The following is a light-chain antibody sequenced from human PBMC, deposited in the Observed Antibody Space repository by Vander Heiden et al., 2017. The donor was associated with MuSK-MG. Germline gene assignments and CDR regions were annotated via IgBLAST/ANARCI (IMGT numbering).Light chain of an antibody. J-gene: IGLJ3*02. V-gene: IGLV2-23*01. CDR2: EGS. Sequence: QSALPQPASVSGSPGQSITISCTGTSSDVGSYNLVSWYQQHPGKAPKLMIYEGSKRPAGVSNRFSGSKSGNTASLTISGLQAEDEADYYCCSYAGSSTLEVFGGGTKLTVL. CDR3: CSYAGSSTLEV. CDR1: SSDVGSYNL.